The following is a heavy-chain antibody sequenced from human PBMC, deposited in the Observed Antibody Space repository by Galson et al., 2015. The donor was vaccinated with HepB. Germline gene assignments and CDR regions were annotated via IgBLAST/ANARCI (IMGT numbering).Heavy chain of an antibody. CDR1: GYTLTELS. V-gene: IGHV1-24*01. J-gene: IGHJ4*02. CDR2: FDPEDGET. CDR3: ARSHGSGSSTFDY. Sequence: SVKVSCKVSGYTLTELSMHWVRQAPGKGLEWMGGFDPEDGETIYAQKFQGRVTMTEDTSTDTAYMELSSLRAEDTAVYYCARSHGSGSSTFDYWGQGTLVTVSS. D-gene: IGHD3-10*01.